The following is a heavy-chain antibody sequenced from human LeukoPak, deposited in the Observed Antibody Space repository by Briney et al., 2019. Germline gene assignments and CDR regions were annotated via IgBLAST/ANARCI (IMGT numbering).Heavy chain of an antibody. V-gene: IGHV4-34*01. CDR2: INQSGST. CDR3: ARDDYYGSNWFDP. CDR1: GGSFSGYY. Sequence: PSETLSLTCAVYGGSFSGYYWSWIRQPPGKGLEWIGEINQSGSTNYNPSLKSRVTISVDTSKNQFSLKLSSVTAEDTAVYYCARDDYYGSNWFDPWGQGTLVTVSS. J-gene: IGHJ5*02. D-gene: IGHD3-10*01.